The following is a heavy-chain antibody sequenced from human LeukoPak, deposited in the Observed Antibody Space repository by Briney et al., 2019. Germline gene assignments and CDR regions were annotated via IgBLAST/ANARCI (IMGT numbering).Heavy chain of an antibody. V-gene: IGHV3-30*03. CDR2: ISYDGSNK. CDR1: GFSFRTAW. D-gene: IGHD2-21*01. J-gene: IGHJ4*02. Sequence: PGGSLRLSCAASGFSFRTAWMSWVRQAPGKGLEWVAVISYDGSNKYYADSVKGRFTISRDNSKNTLYLQMNSLRAEDTAVYYCARVRSGYYFDYWGQGTLVTVSS. CDR3: ARVRSGYYFDY.